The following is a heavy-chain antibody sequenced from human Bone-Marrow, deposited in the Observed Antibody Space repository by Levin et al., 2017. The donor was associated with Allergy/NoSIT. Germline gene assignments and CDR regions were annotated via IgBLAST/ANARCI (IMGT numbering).Heavy chain of an antibody. J-gene: IGHJ3*02. D-gene: IGHD2-15*01. CDR1: XXXXXXXX. Sequence: PGGSLRLSCAAXXXXXXXXXXGGARLAAGKGLEWVSAIGGGGGTTYYADSVRGRFTISRDNSMNTLYLQMNSLRAEDTAVYYCAKDAPFRCSGGSCYSGAFDIWGQGTMVTVSS. CDR3: AKDAPFRCSGGSCYSGAFDI. CDR2: IGGGGGTT. V-gene: IGHV3-23*01.